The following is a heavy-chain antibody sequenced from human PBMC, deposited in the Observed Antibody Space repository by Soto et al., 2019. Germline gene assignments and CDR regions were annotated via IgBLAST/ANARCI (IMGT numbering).Heavy chain of an antibody. CDR3: GREFQYYYDSSGLFDY. D-gene: IGHD3-22*01. Sequence: SETLSLTSPVSGGNISSYCWSWIRQPPGKGLEWIGYIYYSGSTNYNPSLKSRVTISVDTSKNQFSLKLSSVTAADTAVYYCGREFQYYYDSSGLFDYWGQGTLVTVSS. CDR2: IYYSGST. J-gene: IGHJ4*02. V-gene: IGHV4-59*01. CDR1: GGNISSYC.